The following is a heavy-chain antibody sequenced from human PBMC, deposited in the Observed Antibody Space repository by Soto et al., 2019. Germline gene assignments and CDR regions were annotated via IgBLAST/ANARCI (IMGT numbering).Heavy chain of an antibody. CDR2: ISSSSRYI. Sequence: GGSLRLSCAASGFTFRDYYMSWIRQAPGKGLEWVSYISSSSRYINYADSVKGRFTISRDNAKNSLYLQMNSLRAEDTAVYYCARGPDYYDSSGYYTLAYWGQGTLVTVSS. D-gene: IGHD3-22*01. V-gene: IGHV3-11*06. J-gene: IGHJ4*02. CDR3: ARGPDYYDSSGYYTLAY. CDR1: GFTFRDYY.